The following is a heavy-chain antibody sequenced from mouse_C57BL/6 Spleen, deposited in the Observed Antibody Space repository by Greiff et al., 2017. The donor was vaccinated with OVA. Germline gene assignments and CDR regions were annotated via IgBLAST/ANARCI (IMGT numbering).Heavy chain of an antibody. J-gene: IGHJ3*01. CDR1: GFTFSSYA. V-gene: IGHV5-4*01. CDR3: ARDRGGTFAY. CDR2: ISDGGSYT. D-gene: IGHD4-1*01. Sequence: EVKLVESGGGLVKPGGSLKLSCAASGFTFSSYAMSWVRQTPEKRLEWVATISDGGSYTYYPDNVKGRFTISRDNAKNNLYLQMSHLKSEDTAMYYCARDRGGTFAYWGQGTLVTVSA.